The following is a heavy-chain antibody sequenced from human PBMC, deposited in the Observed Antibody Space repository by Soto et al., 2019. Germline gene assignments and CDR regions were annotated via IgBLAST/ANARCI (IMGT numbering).Heavy chain of an antibody. V-gene: IGHV1-69*04. CDR1: GGTFSSYT. CDR2: IIPILGIA. D-gene: IGHD5-12*01. J-gene: IGHJ4*02. CDR3: ARDFADIVATGHFDY. Sequence: ASVKVSCKASGGTFSSYTISWLRQAPGQGLEWMGRIIPILGIANYAQKFQGRVTITADKSTSTAYMELSSLRSEDTAVYYCARDFADIVATGHFDYWGQGTLVTVSS.